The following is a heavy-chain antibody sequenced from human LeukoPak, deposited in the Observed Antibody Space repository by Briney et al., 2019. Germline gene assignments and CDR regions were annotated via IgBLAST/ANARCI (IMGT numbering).Heavy chain of an antibody. V-gene: IGHV3-23*01. J-gene: IGHJ6*02. CDR3: AKGMGIQLWYTYYYGMDV. D-gene: IGHD5-18*01. Sequence: GGSLRLSCAASGFTFSSYAMSWVRQAPGRGLEWVSAISGSGGSTYYADSVKGRFTISRDNSKNTLYLQMNSLRAEDTAVYYCAKGMGIQLWYTYYYGMDVWGQGTTVTVSS. CDR2: ISGSGGST. CDR1: GFTFSSYA.